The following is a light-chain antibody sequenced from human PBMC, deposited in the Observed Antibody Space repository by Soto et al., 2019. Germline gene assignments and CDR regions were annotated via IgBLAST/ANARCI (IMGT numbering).Light chain of an antibody. CDR3: ASWDDSLNVYV. Sequence: QLVLTQPPSVSEAPRQRITISCSGSSSNIGSKAVNWYQQLPGQAPRLLIYYDDLLPSGVSDRFSGSKSGTTASLAISGLQSDDEADYYCASWDDSLNVYVFGTGTKVTVL. CDR2: YDD. V-gene: IGLV1-36*01. J-gene: IGLJ1*01. CDR1: SSNIGSKA.